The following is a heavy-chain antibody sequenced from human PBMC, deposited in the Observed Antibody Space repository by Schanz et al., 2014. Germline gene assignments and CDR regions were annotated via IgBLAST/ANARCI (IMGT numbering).Heavy chain of an antibody. CDR1: GFTLSNSD. V-gene: IGHV3-13*01. CDR3: ARPRFDYGEVDY. J-gene: IGHJ4*01. D-gene: IGHD4-17*01. CDR2: IGYLGDT. Sequence: EVQLVESGGGLVQPGGSLRLSCAASGFTLSNSDMHWVRQGTGKGLEWVSTIGYLGDTYYPDSVRGRFTISRDRFQNTLYLRMSSLRAEDTAVYYCARPRFDYGEVDYWGHGTLVTVSS.